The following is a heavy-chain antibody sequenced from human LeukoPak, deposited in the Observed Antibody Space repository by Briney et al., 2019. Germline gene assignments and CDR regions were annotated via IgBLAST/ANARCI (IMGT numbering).Heavy chain of an antibody. CDR3: AKDMYGDLGGVDY. D-gene: IGHD4-17*01. Sequence: GGSLRLSCAASGFTFSTYAMTWVRQAPGKGLEWVSVIFNSGTSTYYADSVKGRFTISRDNSKNTLHLQMSSLRDEDTAVYYCAKDMYGDLGGVDYWGQGTLVTVSS. V-gene: IGHV3-23*01. J-gene: IGHJ4*02. CDR2: IFNSGTST. CDR1: GFTFSTYA.